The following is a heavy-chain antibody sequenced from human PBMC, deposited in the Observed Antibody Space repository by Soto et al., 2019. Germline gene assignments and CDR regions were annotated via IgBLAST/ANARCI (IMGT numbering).Heavy chain of an antibody. CDR1: GYTFTSYG. D-gene: IGHD3-22*01. CDR2: ISAYNGNT. V-gene: IGHV1-18*01. J-gene: IGHJ4*02. Sequence: ASVKVSCKASGYTFTSYGISWVRQAPGQGLEWMGWISAYNGNTNYAQKLQGRVTMTTDTSTSTAYMELRSLRSDDTAVYYGARDRPYYDSSGYYYAGWGQGTLVTVSS. CDR3: ARDRPYYDSSGYYYAG.